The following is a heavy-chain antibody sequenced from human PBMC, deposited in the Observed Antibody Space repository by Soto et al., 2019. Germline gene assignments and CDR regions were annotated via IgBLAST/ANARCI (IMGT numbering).Heavy chain of an antibody. Sequence: QVQLVESGGGVVQPGRSLGLSCAASGFTFRNYAIHWVRQAPGKGLVWVAAVSYDGSMKYYVDSVKGRFTISRDPSKNTLYLQMNSLRAEDTAVYFCARDRDTVTTYFYAMDVWGQGTTVIVSS. CDR1: GFTFRNYA. CDR3: ARDRDTVTTYFYAMDV. CDR2: VSYDGSMK. V-gene: IGHV3-30-3*01. J-gene: IGHJ6*02. D-gene: IGHD4-17*01.